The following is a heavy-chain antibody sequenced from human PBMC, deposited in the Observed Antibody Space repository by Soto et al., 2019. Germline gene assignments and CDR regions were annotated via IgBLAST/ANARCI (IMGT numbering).Heavy chain of an antibody. CDR3: AKSDVFLWYFDY. CDR2: ISGSGGST. J-gene: IGHJ4*02. Sequence: EVQLLESGGGLVQPGGSLRLSCAASGFTFSSYAMSWVRQAPGKGLEWVSAISGSGGSTYYADSVKGRFTISRDNSKNTRYLQMSSMRAEDTAVYYCAKSDVFLWYFDYWGQGTLVTVSS. CDR1: GFTFSSYA. D-gene: IGHD3-10*01. V-gene: IGHV3-23*01.